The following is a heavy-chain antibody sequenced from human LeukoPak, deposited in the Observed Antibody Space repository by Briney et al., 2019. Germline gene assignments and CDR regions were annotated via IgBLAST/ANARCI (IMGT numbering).Heavy chain of an antibody. CDR2: LHYEGGKT. CDR1: GFTFSNYG. CDR3: ASPTVTTAFYDY. J-gene: IGHJ4*02. D-gene: IGHD4-11*01. Sequence: PGGSLRLSCEATGFTFSNYGMHWVRQAPGKGLEWVAFLHYEGGKTYYTESVRGRFSISRDNSKNTAYLQLNSLRAEDTAVYYCASPTVTTAFYDYWGQGTLVTVSS. V-gene: IGHV3-30*02.